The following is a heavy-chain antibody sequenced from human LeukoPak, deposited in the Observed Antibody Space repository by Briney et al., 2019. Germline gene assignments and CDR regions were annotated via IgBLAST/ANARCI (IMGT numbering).Heavy chain of an antibody. Sequence: SETLSLTCTVSGGSISSYYWSWIRQPPGKGLEWIGYIYYSGSTNYNPSLKSRVTTSVDTSKNQFSLKLSSVTAADTAVYYCARLRDSSGWQWGVDYWGQGTLVTVSS. CDR3: ARLRDSSGWQWGVDY. D-gene: IGHD6-19*01. J-gene: IGHJ4*02. V-gene: IGHV4-59*08. CDR1: GGSISSYY. CDR2: IYYSGST.